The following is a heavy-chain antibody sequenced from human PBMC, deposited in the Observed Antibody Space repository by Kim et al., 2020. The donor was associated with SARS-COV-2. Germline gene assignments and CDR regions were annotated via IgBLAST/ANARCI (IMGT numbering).Heavy chain of an antibody. V-gene: IGHV1-46*01. CDR1: GYTFTTYY. CDR3: ARGLGSGNYYAY. J-gene: IGHJ4*02. Sequence: ASVKVSCKTSGYTFTTYYIHWVRQAPGQGLEWMGIINPGGGSPTYAQKFQDRITMTRDTSTTTIHMELNSLRSEDTAVYYCARGLGSGNYYAYWGQGTLVTVSS. D-gene: IGHD1-26*01. CDR2: INPGGGSP.